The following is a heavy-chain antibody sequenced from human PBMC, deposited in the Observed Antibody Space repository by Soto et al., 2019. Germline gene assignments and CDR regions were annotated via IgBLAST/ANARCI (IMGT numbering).Heavy chain of an antibody. CDR2: INHGGST. CDR1: GGSFSGYY. V-gene: IGHV4-34*02. D-gene: IGHD3-16*01. J-gene: IGHJ4*02. Sequence: QVQLQQWGARLLPPSETLSLTCDVYGGSFSGYYWSWIRQPPGKGLEWIGEINHGGSTNYNPSLKTRVTLSKDASKKQLSLKLSSVTAADTAVYYCARMQITFGEISAPQYFYYWGQGALVTVSS. CDR3: ARMQITFGEISAPQYFYY.